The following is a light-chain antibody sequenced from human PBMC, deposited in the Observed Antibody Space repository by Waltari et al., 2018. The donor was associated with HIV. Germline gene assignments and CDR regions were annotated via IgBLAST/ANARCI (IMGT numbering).Light chain of an antibody. CDR3: QQYYSVPYT. J-gene: IGKJ2*01. CDR1: RNLLYSSNNKSY. Sequence: DVVVTQSPDSLAVSVGEWATLNCKSSRNLLYSSNNKSYLAWYQQKAGQRPKLRIYWASTRESGVPDRFSGSGSGTDFTRTSSSLQAEDVAVDDCQQYYSVPYTFGQGTKLEIK. V-gene: IGKV4-1*01. CDR2: WAS.